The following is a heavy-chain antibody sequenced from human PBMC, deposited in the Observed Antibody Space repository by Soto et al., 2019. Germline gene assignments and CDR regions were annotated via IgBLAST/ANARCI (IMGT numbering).Heavy chain of an antibody. V-gene: IGHV1-18*04. CDR2: ISGYNGNT. Sequence: QVQLVQSGAEVKKPAASVKVSCTTSGYTFTSYGVSWVRQAPGQGLEWVGWISGYNGNTNYAQKLHDRATMTTDRATCTAWMELRSLRPDDTAIYYCARGTFDYGGQGPLVTASS. CDR3: ARGTFDY. CDR1: GYTFTSYG. J-gene: IGHJ4*02.